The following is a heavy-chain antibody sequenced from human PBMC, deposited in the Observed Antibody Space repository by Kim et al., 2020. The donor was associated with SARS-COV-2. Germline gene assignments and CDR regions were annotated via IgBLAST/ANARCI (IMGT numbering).Heavy chain of an antibody. Sequence: ASVKVSCKASGYTFTSYYMHWVRQAPGQGLEWMGIINPSGGSTSYAQKFQGRVTMTRDTSTSTVYMELSSLRSEDTAVYYCARDRGTMVRGVIFQHWGQGTLVTVSS. V-gene: IGHV1-46*01. CDR2: INPSGGST. CDR3: ARDRGTMVRGVIFQH. CDR1: GYTFTSYY. J-gene: IGHJ1*01. D-gene: IGHD3-10*01.